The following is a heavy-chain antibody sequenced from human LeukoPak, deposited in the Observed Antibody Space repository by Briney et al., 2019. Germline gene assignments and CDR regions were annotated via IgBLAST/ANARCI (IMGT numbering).Heavy chain of an antibody. V-gene: IGHV6-1*01. J-gene: IGHJ3*02. D-gene: IGHD2-2*01. Sequence: SQTLSLTCAISGDSVSSNSAAWNWIRQSPSRGLEWLGRTYYRSKWYNDYAVSVKSRITINPDTSKNQFSLQLNSVNPEDTAVYYCARVNRCSSTSCHAAYAFDIWGQGTVVTVSS. CDR3: ARVNRCSSTSCHAAYAFDI. CDR1: GDSVSSNSAA. CDR2: TYYRSKWYN.